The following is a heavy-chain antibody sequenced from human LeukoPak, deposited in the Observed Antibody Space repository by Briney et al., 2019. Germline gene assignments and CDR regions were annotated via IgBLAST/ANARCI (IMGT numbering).Heavy chain of an antibody. CDR2: IYSGGST. Sequence: ETLSLTCSVSGGSISSGGYYWSWVRQAPGKGLEWVSVIYSGGSTYYADSVKGRFTISRDNSKNTLYLQMNSLRAEDTAVYYCAGLWFGESTNWFDPWGQGTLVTVSS. CDR3: AGLWFGESTNWFDP. CDR1: GGSISSGGYY. D-gene: IGHD3-10*01. J-gene: IGHJ5*02. V-gene: IGHV3-66*01.